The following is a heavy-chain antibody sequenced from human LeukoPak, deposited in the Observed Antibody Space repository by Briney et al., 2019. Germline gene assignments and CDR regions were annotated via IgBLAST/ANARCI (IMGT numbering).Heavy chain of an antibody. V-gene: IGHV3-30*02. CDR1: GFSFSSYG. J-gene: IGHJ4*02. CDR3: AKGTYCGGDCYYFDY. CDR2: IRYDGSNQ. D-gene: IGHD2-21*01. Sequence: GGSLRLSCAASGFSFSSYGMHWVRQAPGKGLEWVAFIRYDGSNQYYADSVKGRFTISRDNSKNTLYLQMNSLRAEDTAVYYCAKGTYCGGDCYYFDYWGQGTLVTVSS.